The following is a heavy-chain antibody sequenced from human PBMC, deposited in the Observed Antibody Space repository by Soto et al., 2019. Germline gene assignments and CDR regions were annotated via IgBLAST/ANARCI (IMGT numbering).Heavy chain of an antibody. J-gene: IGHJ5*02. CDR3: ARAQLEGNWFVP. V-gene: IGHV4-30-2*01. CDR2: SYHSEST. D-gene: IGHD1-1*01. CDR1: GGSISRGGYS. Sequence: QLPLQESGSGLVRPSQTLSLTCAVSGGSISRGGYSWNWIRQPPGQGLEWIGESYHSESTLYNASLKSRSNISFDQSKPPSSLKQTAVNASDTAVYYCARAQLEGNWFVPWGQGPLVTVSS.